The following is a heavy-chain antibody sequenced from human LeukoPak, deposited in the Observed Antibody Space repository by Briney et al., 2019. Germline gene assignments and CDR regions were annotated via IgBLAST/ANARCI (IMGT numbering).Heavy chain of an antibody. CDR1: GGTFSSYA. Sequence: GASVKVSCKASGGTFSSYAISWVRQAPGQGLEWMGGIIPIFGTANYAQKFQGRVTITTDESTSTAYMELSSLRSEDTAVYYCARDSSAMVTRYFDYWGQGTLVTVSS. V-gene: IGHV1-69*05. CDR3: ARDSSAMVTRYFDY. CDR2: IIPIFGTA. J-gene: IGHJ4*02. D-gene: IGHD5-18*01.